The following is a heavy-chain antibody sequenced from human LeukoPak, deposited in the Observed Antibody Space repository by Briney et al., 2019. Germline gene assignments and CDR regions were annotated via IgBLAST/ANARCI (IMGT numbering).Heavy chain of an antibody. J-gene: IGHJ4*02. V-gene: IGHV4-34*01. Sequence: LXLXXXVXXXXFSXYYXSWIRQPPGKGLEWIGEINHSGSTNYNPSLKSRVTISVDTSKNQFSLKLSSVTAADTAVYYCARGNSYFDYWGQGTLVTVSS. D-gene: IGHD4-23*01. CDR1: XXXFSXYY. CDR3: ARGNSYFDY. CDR2: INHSGST.